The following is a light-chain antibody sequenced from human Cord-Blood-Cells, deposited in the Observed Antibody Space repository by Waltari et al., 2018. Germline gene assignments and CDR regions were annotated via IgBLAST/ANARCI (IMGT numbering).Light chain of an antibody. Sequence: VLTHPPSVSGAPGQRVHLSCTGRSPNIAAGYDVQWYQPLPRTAPKPLIYGNSNRPSGVPDRFSGSKSGTSASLSITGLQAEDEADYYCQSYDSSLSGSVFGTGTKVTVL. CDR1: SPNIAAGYD. CDR2: GNS. CDR3: QSYDSSLSGSV. J-gene: IGLJ1*01. V-gene: IGLV1-40*01.